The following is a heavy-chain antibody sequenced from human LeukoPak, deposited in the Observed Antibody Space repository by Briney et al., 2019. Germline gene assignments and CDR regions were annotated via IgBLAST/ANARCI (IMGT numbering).Heavy chain of an antibody. CDR2: IIPILGIA. CDR1: GGTFSSYA. J-gene: IGHJ4*02. V-gene: IGHV1-69*04. Sequence: SVKVSCKASGGTFSSYAISWVRQAPGQGLEWMGRIIPILGIANYAQKLQGRVTMTTDTSTSTAYMELRSLRSDDTAVYYCARDSSGWYFDYWGQGTLVTVSS. CDR3: ARDSSGWYFDY. D-gene: IGHD6-19*01.